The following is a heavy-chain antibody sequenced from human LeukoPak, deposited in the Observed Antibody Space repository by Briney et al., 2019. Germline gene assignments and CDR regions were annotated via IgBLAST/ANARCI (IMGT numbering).Heavy chain of an antibody. V-gene: IGHV3-33*01. J-gene: IGHJ4*02. Sequence: PGGSLRLSCAASGFIFSSYGMRWVRQAPGKGLEWVAVIWYDGSNKYYADSVKGRFTIYRDNSKNTLYLQMNSLRAEDTAVYYCAREKGAYCGGGSCYSGHHFDYWGQGTLVTVSS. CDR3: AREKGAYCGGGSCYSGHHFDY. D-gene: IGHD2-15*01. CDR2: IWYDGSNK. CDR1: GFIFSSYG.